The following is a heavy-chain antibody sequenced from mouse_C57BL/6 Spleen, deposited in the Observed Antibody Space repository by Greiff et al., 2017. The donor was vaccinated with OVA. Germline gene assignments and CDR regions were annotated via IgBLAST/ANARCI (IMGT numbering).Heavy chain of an antibody. Sequence: QVQLKQSGAELARPGASVKLSCKASGYTFTSYGISWVKQRTGQGLEWIGEIYPRSGNTYYNEKFKGKATLTADKSSSTAYMELRSLTSEDSAVYFCARGGLLRYRAWFAYWGQGTLVTVSA. V-gene: IGHV1-81*01. CDR2: IYPRSGNT. J-gene: IGHJ3*01. CDR3: ARGGLLRYRAWFAY. CDR1: GYTFTSYG. D-gene: IGHD1-1*01.